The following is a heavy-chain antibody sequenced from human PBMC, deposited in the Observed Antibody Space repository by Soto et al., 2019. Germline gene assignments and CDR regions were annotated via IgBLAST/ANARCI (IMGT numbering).Heavy chain of an antibody. CDR3: AAPMDTAMDYAFEI. CDR2: IYPGDSDT. V-gene: IGHV5-51*01. D-gene: IGHD5-18*01. CDR1: GYSFTSYW. J-gene: IGHJ3*02. Sequence: GESLKISCKGSGYSFTSYWIGWVRQMPGKGLEWMGIIYPGDSDTRYSPSFQGQVTISADKSISTAYLQWSSLKASDPAMYYCAAPMDTAMDYAFEIWGQGTKVNVSS.